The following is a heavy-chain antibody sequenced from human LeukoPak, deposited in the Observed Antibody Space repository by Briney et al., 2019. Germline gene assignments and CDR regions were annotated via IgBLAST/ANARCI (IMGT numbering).Heavy chain of an antibody. J-gene: IGHJ4*02. Sequence: GGSLRLSCAASGFTFSDYSMSWVRQAPGKGLEWISYIGIDSGNTNYADSVKGRFSISGDKAKNSLYLQMNSLRVEDTAVYYCARDYKYAFDNWGQGTMVTVSS. V-gene: IGHV3-11*06. CDR3: ARDYKYAFDN. CDR1: GFTFSDYS. D-gene: IGHD5-24*01. CDR2: IGIDSGNT.